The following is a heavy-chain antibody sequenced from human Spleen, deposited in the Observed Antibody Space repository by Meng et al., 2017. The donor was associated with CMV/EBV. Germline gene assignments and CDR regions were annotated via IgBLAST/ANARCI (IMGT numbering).Heavy chain of an antibody. V-gene: IGHV3-23*01. CDR2: ISGSGGST. D-gene: IGHD6-13*01. CDR3: AKDSSSWYGAFDI. CDR1: GFTFSSYA. J-gene: IGHJ3*02. Sequence: GGSLRLSCAACGFTFSSYAMSWVRQAPGKGLEWVSGISGSGGSTYYADSVKGRFTISRDNSKNTVYLQMNSLRAEDTAVYNCAKDSSSWYGAFDIWGQGTMVTVSS.